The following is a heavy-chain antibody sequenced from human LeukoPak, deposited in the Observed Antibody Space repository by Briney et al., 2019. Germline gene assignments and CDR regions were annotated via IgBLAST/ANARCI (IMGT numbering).Heavy chain of an antibody. J-gene: IGHJ4*02. CDR1: GGSISSDGYY. CDR3: ARRAYSGSYYLDF. CDR2: IYHSGST. D-gene: IGHD1-26*01. V-gene: IGHV4-61*08. Sequence: SETLSLTCTVSGGSISSDGYYWSWIRQPPGKGLEWIGYIYHSGSTNYNPSFKSRVTISLDTSKNQFFLKLNSVTAADTAVYYCARRAYSGSYYLDFWGQGTLVTVSS.